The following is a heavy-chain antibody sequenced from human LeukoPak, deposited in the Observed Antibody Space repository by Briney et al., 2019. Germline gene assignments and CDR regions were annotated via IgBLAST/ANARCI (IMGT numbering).Heavy chain of an antibody. CDR3: ARETRVGGGAKVDY. J-gene: IGHJ4*02. D-gene: IGHD1-1*01. Sequence: SVKGRFTISRDTSKNTLYLQMNSLRVEDTAVYYCARETRVGGGAKVDYWGQGTLVTVSS. V-gene: IGHV3-30*01.